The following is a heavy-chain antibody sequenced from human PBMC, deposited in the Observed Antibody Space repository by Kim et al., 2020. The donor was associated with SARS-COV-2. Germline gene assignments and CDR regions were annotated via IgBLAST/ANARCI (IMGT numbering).Heavy chain of an antibody. J-gene: IGHJ5*02. CDR2: ISYSGST. Sequence: SETLSLTCTVSGGSISSGGYYWSWIRQHPGKGLECIGLISYSGSTYYNPSLKSRVTISVDTSKNQFSLKVNSVTAADTAVYYCARDLSGSSWSRGWFDPWGQGTLVTVSS. D-gene: IGHD6-13*01. CDR3: ARDLSGSSWSRGWFDP. V-gene: IGHV4-31*03. CDR1: GGSISSGGYY.